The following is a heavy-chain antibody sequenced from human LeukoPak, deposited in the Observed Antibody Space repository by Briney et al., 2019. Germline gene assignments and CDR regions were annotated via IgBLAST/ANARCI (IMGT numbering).Heavy chain of an antibody. D-gene: IGHD4-11*01. Sequence: SETLSLTCTVSGGSISSSSYYWGWIRQPPGKGLEWIGSIYYSGSTYYNPSLKSRVTISVDTSKNQFSLKLSSVTAADTAVYYRARGLSTEFDYWGQGTLVTVSS. CDR1: GGSISSSSYY. V-gene: IGHV4-39*01. J-gene: IGHJ4*02. CDR3: ARGLSTEFDY. CDR2: IYYSGST.